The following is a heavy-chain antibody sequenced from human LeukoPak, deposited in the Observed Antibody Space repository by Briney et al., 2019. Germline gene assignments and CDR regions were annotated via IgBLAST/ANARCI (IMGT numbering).Heavy chain of an antibody. Sequence: GTTLRLSCAASGFTFSDYPMTWVRQAPGKGLEWVAVVSSDGTTQYYADSVKGRFTISRDNSKNTLFLQWNSLKADDTAVYFCARGDSSGIFDPWGQGTLVTVSS. CDR2: VSSDGTTQ. V-gene: IGHV3-30*01. CDR1: GFTFSDYP. J-gene: IGHJ5*02. CDR3: ARGDSSGIFDP. D-gene: IGHD6-19*01.